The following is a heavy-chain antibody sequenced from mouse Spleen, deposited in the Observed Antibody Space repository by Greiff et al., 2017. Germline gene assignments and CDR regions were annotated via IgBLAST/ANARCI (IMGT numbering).Heavy chain of an antibody. CDR1: GYTFTSYT. V-gene: IGHV1-4*01. D-gene: IGHD1-1*01. Sequence: QVQLKQSGAELARPGASVKMSCKASGYTFTSYTMHWVKQRPGQGLEWIGYINPSSGYTNYNQKFKDKATLTADKSSSTAYMQLSSLTSEDSAVYYCARLDYGSSPSWFAYWGQGTTLTVSS. J-gene: IGHJ2*01. CDR3: ARLDYGSSPSWFAY. CDR2: INPSSGYT.